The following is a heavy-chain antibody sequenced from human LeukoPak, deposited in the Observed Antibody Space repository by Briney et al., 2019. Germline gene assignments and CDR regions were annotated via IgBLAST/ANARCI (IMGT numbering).Heavy chain of an antibody. CDR3: ARDQGYYDSSGHDY. Sequence: GASVKVSCKASGYTFTSYAMHWVRQAPGQRLEWMGWINPNSGGTNYAQKFQGRVTMTRDTSISTAYMELSRLRSDDTAVYYCARDQGYYDSSGHDYWGQGTLVTVSS. J-gene: IGHJ4*02. V-gene: IGHV1-2*02. CDR1: GYTFTSYA. CDR2: INPNSGGT. D-gene: IGHD3-22*01.